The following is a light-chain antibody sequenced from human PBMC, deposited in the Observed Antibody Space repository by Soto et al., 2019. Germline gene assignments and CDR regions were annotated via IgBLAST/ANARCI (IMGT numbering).Light chain of an antibody. V-gene: IGKV1-5*01. CDR2: DVS. Sequence: DIQMTPSPSTLSASVVYIVTITCLASQSISSWLAWYQQKPGKAPKFLIYDVSSLQSAVPSRFSGSGSGTDFTLTISSLQPEDFATYYCLKDHNYPLTFGGGTKGDIK. CDR1: QSISSW. CDR3: LKDHNYPLT. J-gene: IGKJ4*01.